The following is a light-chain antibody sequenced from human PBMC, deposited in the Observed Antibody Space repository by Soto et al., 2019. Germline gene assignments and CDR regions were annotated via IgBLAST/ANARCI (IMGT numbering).Light chain of an antibody. CDR1: PSDIGSYNY. V-gene: IGLV2-14*01. J-gene: IGLJ3*02. CDR2: EVS. CDR3: SSYTNNISLV. Sequence: QSALTQPASVSESPGQSITISCTGTPSDIGSYNYVSWYQQHPGKAPKLIIFEVSHRPSGVSDRFSGSKSGKTASLTISGLQAEDEGDYYCSSYTNNISLVFGGGTKLTV.